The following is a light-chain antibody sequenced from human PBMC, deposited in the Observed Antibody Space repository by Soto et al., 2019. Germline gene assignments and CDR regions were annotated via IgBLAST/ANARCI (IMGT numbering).Light chain of an antibody. V-gene: IGKV3-11*01. J-gene: IGKJ1*01. Sequence: EIVLTQSPATLSLSPGERATLSCRASQSFSNYLAWYQQKPGLAPRLLIYDASNRATGIPARFSGSGSGTDFTLTISSLEPEDFAVDYCQQRDNRTFGQGTKVEMK. CDR1: QSFSNY. CDR3: QQRDNRT. CDR2: DAS.